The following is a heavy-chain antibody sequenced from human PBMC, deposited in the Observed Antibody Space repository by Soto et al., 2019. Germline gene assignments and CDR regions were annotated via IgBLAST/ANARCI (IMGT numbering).Heavy chain of an antibody. CDR2: IYYSGAT. D-gene: IGHD6-19*01. V-gene: IGHV4-31*03. J-gene: IGHJ4*02. CDR3: ARDKDLRPTGWGY. Sequence: QVHLQESGPGLVRPSQRLSLTCTVSGDSMGTGGHYYNWIRQVPGKGLEWIGYIYYSGATHYGPSLRVRATISRDKSKNQFSLTLISVTAADTALYSCARDKDLRPTGWGYWGQGIQVTVSS. CDR1: GDSMGTGGHY.